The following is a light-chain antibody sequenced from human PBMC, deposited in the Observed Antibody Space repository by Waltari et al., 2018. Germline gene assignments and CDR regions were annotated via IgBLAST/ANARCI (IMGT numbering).Light chain of an antibody. CDR1: SSVFGGYNY. J-gene: IGLJ3*02. V-gene: IGLV2-11*01. CDR3: CSYAGSYTWV. CDR2: DVS. Sequence: QSALTHPRSVSGSPGQSVTISCPGTSSVFGGYNYVSWYQQHPGKAPKLMIYDVSKRPSGIPDRFSGSKSGNTASLTISGLQAEDEADYYCCSYAGSYTWVFGGGTKLTVL.